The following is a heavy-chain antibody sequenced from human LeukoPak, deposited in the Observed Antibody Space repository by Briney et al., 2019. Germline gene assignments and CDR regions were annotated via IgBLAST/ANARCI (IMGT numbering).Heavy chain of an antibody. CDR1: GFTFRNYA. CDR3: ARDLWLGYCSGGSCVDDDY. J-gene: IGHJ4*02. D-gene: IGHD2-15*01. CDR2: ISGSSSDI. Sequence: PGGSLRLSCAASGFTFRNYAMNWVRQAPGKGLEWVSSISGSSSDIYYADSVKGRFTISRDNAKNSLYLQMNSLRAEDTAVYYCARDLWLGYCSGGSCVDDDYWGQGTLVTVSS. V-gene: IGHV3-21*01.